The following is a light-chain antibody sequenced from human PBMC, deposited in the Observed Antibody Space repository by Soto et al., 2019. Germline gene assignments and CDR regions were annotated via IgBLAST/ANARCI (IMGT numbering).Light chain of an antibody. CDR3: CSYAGSPRYV. J-gene: IGLJ1*01. CDR1: SSDVGLYNY. CDR2: DVS. V-gene: IGLV2-11*01. Sequence: QSALTQPRSVSGSPGQSVTISCTGTSSDVGLYNYVSRYQQHPGKAPKVMIYDVSERPSGVPDRFSGSKSGDTASLTISGLQAEDEADYYCCSYAGSPRYVFGTGTKLTVL.